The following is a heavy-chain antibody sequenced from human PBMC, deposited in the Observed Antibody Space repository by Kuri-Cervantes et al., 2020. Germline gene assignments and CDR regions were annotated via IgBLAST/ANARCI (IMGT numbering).Heavy chain of an antibody. J-gene: IGHJ4*02. V-gene: IGHV3-7*01. Sequence: GESLKISCAASGFTFDDYGMSWVRQAPGKGLEWVANIEQYGSEKYYMDSVKGRFTISRDNAKNSLYLQMNSLRAEDTALYYCARMFPTAFCGGDCYFDFWGQGTLVTVSS. D-gene: IGHD2-21*02. CDR1: GFTFDDYG. CDR2: IEQYGSEK. CDR3: ARMFPTAFCGGDCYFDF.